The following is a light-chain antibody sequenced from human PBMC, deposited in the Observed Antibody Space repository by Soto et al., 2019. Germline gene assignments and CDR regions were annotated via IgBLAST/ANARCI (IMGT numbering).Light chain of an antibody. CDR1: SSNIGGNS. CDR3: GSWDSSLGGYV. CDR2: DDN. Sequence: QSVLTQPPSVSAAPGQKVTISCSGSSSNIGGNSVSWYQQLPGTAPKLLIYDDNKRPSGIPDRFSGSKSGTSATLGITGFQTGDEADYYCGSWDSSLGGYVFGTGTKVTVL. V-gene: IGLV1-51*01. J-gene: IGLJ1*01.